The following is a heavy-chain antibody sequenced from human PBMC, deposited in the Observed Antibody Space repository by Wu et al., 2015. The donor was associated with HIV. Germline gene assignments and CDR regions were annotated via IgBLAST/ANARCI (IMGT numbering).Heavy chain of an antibody. CDR2: ISAYNGNT. V-gene: IGHV1-18*01. CDR3: ARMYYGFWSGYYKVDAFDI. Sequence: QVQLVQSGAEVKKPGASVKVSCKASGYTFTSYGISWVRQAPGQGLEWMGWISAYNGNTNYAQKLQGRVTMTTDTSTSTAYMELRSLRSDDTAVYYCARMYYGFWSGYYKVDAFDIWGQGTMVTVSS. J-gene: IGHJ3*02. D-gene: IGHD3-3*01. CDR1: GYTFTSYG.